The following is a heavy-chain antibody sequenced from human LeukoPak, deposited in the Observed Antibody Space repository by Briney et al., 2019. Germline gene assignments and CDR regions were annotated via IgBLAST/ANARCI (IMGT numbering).Heavy chain of an antibody. CDR1: GFTFSNAW. V-gene: IGHV3-15*01. CDR3: TTDREDYDFWSGFSGVFRYFDY. Sequence: GGSLRLSCAASGFTFSNAWMSWVRQAPGKGLEWVGRIKSKTDGGTTDYAAPVKGRFTISRDDSKNTLYLQMNSLKTEDTAVYYCTTDREDYDFWSGFSGVFRYFDYWGQGTLVTVSS. CDR2: IKSKTDGGTT. D-gene: IGHD3-3*01. J-gene: IGHJ4*02.